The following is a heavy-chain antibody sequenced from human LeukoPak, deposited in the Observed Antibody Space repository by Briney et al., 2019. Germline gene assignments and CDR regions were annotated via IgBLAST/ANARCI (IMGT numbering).Heavy chain of an antibody. V-gene: IGHV4-39*07. CDR2: IYYSGST. CDR1: GGSISSSSYY. CDR3: ARDRRRSGSYYYDY. Sequence: SETLSLTCTVSGGSISSSSYYWGWIRQPPGKGLEWIGSIYYSGSTYYNPSLKSRVTISVDTSKNQFSLKLSSVTAADTAVYYCARDRRRSGSYYYDYWGQGTLVTVSS. D-gene: IGHD1-26*01. J-gene: IGHJ4*02.